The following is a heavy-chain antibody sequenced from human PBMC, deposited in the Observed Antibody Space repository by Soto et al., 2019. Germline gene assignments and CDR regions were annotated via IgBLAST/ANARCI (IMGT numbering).Heavy chain of an antibody. CDR2: TLPFLGSS. V-gene: IGHV1-69*01. Sequence: QVQLVQSGPEVKKPGSSVKVSCEASGGTFKKFAISWVRQAPGQGLEWMGGTLPFLGSSKYPQKFQGRVTIAADESATTTYMELTGLTSEDTAVYCCERGGKFHSEDLWGASYSLVLDVWGQGTTVTVSS. D-gene: IGHD3-16*01. CDR3: ERGGKFHSEDLWGASYSLVLDV. CDR1: GGTFKKFA. J-gene: IGHJ6*02.